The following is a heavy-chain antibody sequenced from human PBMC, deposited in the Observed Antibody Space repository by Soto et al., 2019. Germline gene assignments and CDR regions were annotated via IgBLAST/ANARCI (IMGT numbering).Heavy chain of an antibody. CDR1: GGSISSYY. Sequence: SETVSLTCTVSGGSISSYYWSWIRQPPGKGLEWIGYIYYSGSTNYNPSLKSRVTISVDTSKNQFSLKLSSVTAADTAVYYCARTRRINYYDSSGYYYYYYGMDVWGQGTTVTVSS. CDR3: ARTRRINYYDSSGYYYYYYGMDV. V-gene: IGHV4-59*01. CDR2: IYYSGST. J-gene: IGHJ6*02. D-gene: IGHD3-22*01.